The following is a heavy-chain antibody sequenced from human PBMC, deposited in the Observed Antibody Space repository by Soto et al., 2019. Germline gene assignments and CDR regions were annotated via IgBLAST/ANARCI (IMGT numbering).Heavy chain of an antibody. CDR1: GGSISSYF. J-gene: IGHJ6*02. CDR3: ARAKGSYYGSGSYYGGSHNYYYYGMDV. Sequence: SETLSLTCTVSGGSISSYFWTLIRQPPGKGLECIWYIYYSGSTNYNPSLKSRVTISVDTSKNEFSLKLSSVTAADTAVYYCARAKGSYYGSGSYYGGSHNYYYYGMDVWGQGTTVTVSS. V-gene: IGHV4-59*01. CDR2: IYYSGST. D-gene: IGHD3-10*01.